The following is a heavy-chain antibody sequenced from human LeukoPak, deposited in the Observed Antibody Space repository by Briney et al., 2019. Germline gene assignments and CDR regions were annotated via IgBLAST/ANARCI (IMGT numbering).Heavy chain of an antibody. J-gene: IGHJ4*01. CDR3: ARDSVDGSGTYYNDSPDY. CDR1: GYTFTSYG. V-gene: IGHV1-18*01. D-gene: IGHD3-10*01. CDR2: ISAYNGNT. Sequence: GASVKMSCKASGYTFTSYGISWVRQPPGQGLEWMAWISAYNGNTDYAQNLRGRVTMTTDTSTSTAYMELRSLSSDDTAVYYCARDSVDGSGTYYNDSPDYWGQGTLVTVSS.